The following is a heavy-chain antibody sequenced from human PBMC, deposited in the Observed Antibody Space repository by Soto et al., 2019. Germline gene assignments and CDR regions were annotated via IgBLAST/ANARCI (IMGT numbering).Heavy chain of an antibody. D-gene: IGHD3-9*01. CDR1: GYTFTSYA. Sequence: ASVKVSWKACGYTFTSYAMHWVRQAPGQRLEWMGWINAGNGNTKYSQKFQGRVTITRDTSASTAYMELSSLRSEDTAVYYCARTSATGYYTGDYWGQGTLVTVSS. V-gene: IGHV1-3*01. CDR2: INAGNGNT. J-gene: IGHJ4*02. CDR3: ARTSATGYYTGDY.